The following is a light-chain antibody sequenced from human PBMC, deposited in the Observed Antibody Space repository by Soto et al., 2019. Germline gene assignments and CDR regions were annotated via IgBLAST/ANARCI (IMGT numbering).Light chain of an antibody. Sequence: DIQMTQSPSTLSASVGDRVTITCRASQSISGWLAWYQQKPGKAPKLLIYDVSSLESGVPSRFSGSGSGTEFTLAISSPQPDDFATYYCQQYNSYPWTVGQGTKLDSK. V-gene: IGKV1-5*01. J-gene: IGKJ1*01. CDR2: DVS. CDR1: QSISGW. CDR3: QQYNSYPWT.